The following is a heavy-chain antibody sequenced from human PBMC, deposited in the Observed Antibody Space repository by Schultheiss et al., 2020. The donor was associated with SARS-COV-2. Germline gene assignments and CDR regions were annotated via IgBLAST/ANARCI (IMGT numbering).Heavy chain of an antibody. D-gene: IGHD5-24*01. V-gene: IGHV3-23*01. J-gene: IGHJ4*02. CDR3: ARSPAGRWLQLSW. CDR1: GFTFSSYA. CDR2: ISGSGGST. Sequence: GESLKISCAASGFTFSSYAMSWVRQAPGKGLEWVSAISGSGGSTYYADSVKGRFTISRDNSKNTLYLQMNSLRVEDTAVYYCARSPAGRWLQLSWWGQGTLVTVSS.